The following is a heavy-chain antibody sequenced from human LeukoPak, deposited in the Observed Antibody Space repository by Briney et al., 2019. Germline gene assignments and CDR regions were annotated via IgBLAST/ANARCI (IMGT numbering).Heavy chain of an antibody. Sequence: GTLSLTCAVSGGSISSSDWWNWVRQAPGKGLEWVSYISSSGSTIYYADSVKGRFTISRDNAKNSLYLQMNSLRAEDTAVYYCAELSITMIGGVWGKGTTVTISS. D-gene: IGHD3-10*02. V-gene: IGHV3-48*03. CDR1: GGSISSSDW. J-gene: IGHJ6*04. CDR3: AELSITMIGGV. CDR2: ISSSGSTI.